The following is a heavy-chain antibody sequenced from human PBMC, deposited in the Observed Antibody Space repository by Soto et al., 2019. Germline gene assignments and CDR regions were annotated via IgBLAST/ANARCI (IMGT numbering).Heavy chain of an antibody. D-gene: IGHD2-15*01. V-gene: IGHV4-31*03. CDR2: IYYSGST. CDR3: ARDHDYCSGGSCYI. CDR1: VGSISSCGYY. Sequence: PSETLSLTCTVSVGSISSCGYYWIWIRQHPGKGLEWIGYIYYSGSTYYNPSLKSRVTISVDTSKNQFSLKLSSVTAADTAVYYCARDHDYCSGGSCYIWGQGTLVTVS. J-gene: IGHJ4*02.